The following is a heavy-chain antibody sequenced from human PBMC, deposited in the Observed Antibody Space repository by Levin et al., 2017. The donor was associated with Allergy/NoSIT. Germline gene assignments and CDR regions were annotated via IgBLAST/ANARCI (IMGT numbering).Heavy chain of an antibody. CDR3: AREYGDYPKDRDWYFDL. J-gene: IGHJ2*01. Sequence: PGGSLRLSCAASGFTFSDYYMSWIRQAPGKGLEWVSYISSSSSYTNYADSVKGRFTISRDNAKNSLYLQMNSLRAEDTAVYYCAREYGDYPKDRDWYFDLWGRGTLVTVSS. CDR1: GFTFSDYY. V-gene: IGHV3-11*05. CDR2: ISSSSSYT. D-gene: IGHD4-17*01.